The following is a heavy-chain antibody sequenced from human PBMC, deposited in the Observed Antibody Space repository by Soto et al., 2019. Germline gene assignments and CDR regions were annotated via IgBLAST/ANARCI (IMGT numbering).Heavy chain of an antibody. CDR2: ISSSSSTI. Sequence: GGSLRLSCAASGFTFSSYSMNWVRQAPGKGLEWVSYISSSSSTIYYADSVKGRFTISRDNAKNSLYLQMNSLRAEDTAVYYCARDPYSGYDFNPYYFDYWGQGTLVTVSS. CDR1: GFTFSSYS. CDR3: ARDPYSGYDFNPYYFDY. V-gene: IGHV3-48*01. J-gene: IGHJ4*02. D-gene: IGHD5-12*01.